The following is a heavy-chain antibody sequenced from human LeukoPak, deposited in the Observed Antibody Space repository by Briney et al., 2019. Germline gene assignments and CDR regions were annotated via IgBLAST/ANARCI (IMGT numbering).Heavy chain of an antibody. CDR3: AKARRYCSSTSCYPPDAFDI. D-gene: IGHD2-2*01. CDR2: ISGDGGRT. J-gene: IGHJ3*02. V-gene: IGHV3-43*02. CDR1: GFTFDDYA. Sequence: GGSLRLSCAASGFTFDDYAMHWVRHAPGKGLEWVSLISGDGGRTYYADSVKGRFTISRDNSKNSLYLQMNSLRTEDTALYYCAKARRYCSSTSCYPPDAFDIWGQGTMVTVSS.